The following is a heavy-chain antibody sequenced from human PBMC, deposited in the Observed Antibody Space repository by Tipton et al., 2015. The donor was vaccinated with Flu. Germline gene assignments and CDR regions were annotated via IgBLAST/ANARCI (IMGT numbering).Heavy chain of an antibody. CDR3: ARDLSYSSGWYNY. CDR1: GFTFSDYY. J-gene: IGHJ4*02. D-gene: IGHD6-19*01. CDR2: ISSSGSTI. Sequence: SLRLSCAASGFTFSDYYMSWIRQAPGKGLEWVSYISSSGSTIYYADSVKGRFTISRDNAKNSLYPQMNSLRAEDTAVYYCARDLSYSSGWYNYWGQGTLVTVSS. V-gene: IGHV3-11*01.